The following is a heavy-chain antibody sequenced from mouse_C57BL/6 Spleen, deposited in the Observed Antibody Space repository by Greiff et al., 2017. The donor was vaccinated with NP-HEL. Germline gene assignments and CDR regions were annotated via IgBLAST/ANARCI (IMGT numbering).Heavy chain of an antibody. CDR3: ARDGGLRYFDY. J-gene: IGHJ2*01. V-gene: IGHV1-59*01. CDR2: IDPSDSYT. Sequence: VQLQQSGAELVRPGTSVKLSCKASGYTFTSYWMHWVKQRPGQGLEWIGVIDPSDSYTNYNQKFKGKATLTVDTSSSTAYMQLSSLTSEDSAVYYCARDGGLRYFDYWGQGTTLTVSS. D-gene: IGHD2-4*01. CDR1: GYTFTSYW.